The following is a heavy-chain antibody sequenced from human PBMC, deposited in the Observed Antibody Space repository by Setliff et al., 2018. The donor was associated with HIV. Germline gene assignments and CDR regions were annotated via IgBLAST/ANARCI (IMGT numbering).Heavy chain of an antibody. V-gene: IGHV1-18*01. CDR1: GYTFSSYG. D-gene: IGHD3-22*01. J-gene: IGHJ3*02. Sequence: ASVKVSCKASGYTFSSYGISWVRQAPGQGLAWVGWISAYNGDTKYAQKLQGRVTMTTDTSTSTAYMELRSLRSDDTAVYYCGAGGYQNAFDIWGQGTMVTVSS. CDR2: ISAYNGDT. CDR3: GAGGYQNAFDI.